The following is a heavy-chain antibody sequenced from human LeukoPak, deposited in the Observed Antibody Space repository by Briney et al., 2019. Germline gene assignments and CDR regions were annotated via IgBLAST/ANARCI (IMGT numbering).Heavy chain of an antibody. CDR3: ARWRLWSGYSSLDY. CDR2: IYYSGST. D-gene: IGHD3-3*01. V-gene: IGHV4-59*01. CDR1: GGSISSYY. Sequence: QVQLQESGPGLVKPSETLSLTCTVSGGSISSYYWSWIRQPPGKALEWIGYIYYSGSTNYNPSLKSRVTISVDTSKNQFSLKLSSVTAADTAVYYCARWRLWSGYSSLDYWGQGTLVTVSS. J-gene: IGHJ4*02.